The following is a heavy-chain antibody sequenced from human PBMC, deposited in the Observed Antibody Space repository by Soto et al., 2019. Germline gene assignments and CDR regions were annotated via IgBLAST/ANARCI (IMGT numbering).Heavy chain of an antibody. D-gene: IGHD3-22*01. Sequence: SETLSLTCTVSGGSISSGGYSWSWIRQPPGKGLEWIGYIYHSGSTYYNPSLKSRVTISVDTSKNQFSPKLSSVTAADTAVYYCARHLTNYDSSGYYYGPLTPYYFDYWGQGTLVTVSS. J-gene: IGHJ4*02. CDR2: IYHSGST. CDR3: ARHLTNYDSSGYYYGPLTPYYFDY. CDR1: GGSISSGGYS. V-gene: IGHV4-30-2*01.